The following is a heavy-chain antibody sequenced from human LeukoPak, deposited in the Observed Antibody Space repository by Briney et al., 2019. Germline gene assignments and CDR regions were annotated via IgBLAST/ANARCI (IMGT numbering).Heavy chain of an antibody. D-gene: IGHD3-3*01. CDR1: GGSISSGDYY. CDR2: IYYSGST. V-gene: IGHV4-30-4*01. J-gene: IGHJ6*02. CDR3: ARDGTQPYDFWSGHLSPRGMDV. Sequence: SQTLSLTCTVSGGSISSGDYYWSWIRQPPGKGLEWIGYIYYSGSTYYNPSLKSRVTTSVDTSKNQFSLKLSSVTAADTAVYYCARDGTQPYDFWSGHLSPRGMDVWGQGTTVTVSS.